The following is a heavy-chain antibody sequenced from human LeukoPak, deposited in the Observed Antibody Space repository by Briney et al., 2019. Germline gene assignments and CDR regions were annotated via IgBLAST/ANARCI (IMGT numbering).Heavy chain of an antibody. V-gene: IGHV3-48*02. Sequence: GALRLSCAASGFTFSSYSMNSVRQAPGKRLGWVSHIPASGTAMFYADSVKGLFTISRDHAKNSLYLQMNSLRDEDTAVYQCASSGSYRFDYWGQGTLVTVSS. CDR1: GFTFSSYS. CDR2: IPASGTAM. J-gene: IGHJ4*02. CDR3: ASSGSYRFDY. D-gene: IGHD1-26*01.